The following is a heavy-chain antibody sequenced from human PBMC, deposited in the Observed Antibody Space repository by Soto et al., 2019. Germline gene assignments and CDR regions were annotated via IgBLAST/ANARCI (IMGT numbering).Heavy chain of an antibody. CDR2: IIPIFGTA. CDR3: ARPSKKYSSGPGGFDY. D-gene: IGHD6-19*01. V-gene: IGHV1-69*13. Sequence: GASVKVSCKASGGTFSSYAIRWVRQAPGQGLEWMGGIIPIFGTANYAQKFQGRVTITADESTSTAYMELSSLRSEDTAVYYCARPSKKYSSGPGGFDYWGQGTLVTVSS. CDR1: GGTFSSYA. J-gene: IGHJ4*02.